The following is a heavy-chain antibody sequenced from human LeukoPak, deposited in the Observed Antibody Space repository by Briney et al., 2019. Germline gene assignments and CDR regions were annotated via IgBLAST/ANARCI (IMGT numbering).Heavy chain of an antibody. Sequence: GGSLRLSCAASGFTFSDYYMSWIRQAPGKGLEWVSYISSSGSTIYYADSVKGRFTISRDNSKNTLYLQMNSLRAEDTAVYYCARDRTTVVLHWYFDLWGRGTLVTVSS. CDR1: GFTFSDYY. J-gene: IGHJ2*01. CDR2: ISSSGSTI. D-gene: IGHD4-23*01. V-gene: IGHV3-11*04. CDR3: ARDRTTVVLHWYFDL.